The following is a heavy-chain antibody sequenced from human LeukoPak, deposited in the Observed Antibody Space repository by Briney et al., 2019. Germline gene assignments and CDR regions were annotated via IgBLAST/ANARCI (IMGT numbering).Heavy chain of an antibody. CDR1: GGSISGHY. J-gene: IGHJ4*02. CDR3: ATRTYGDRPFDY. Sequence: SETLSLTCTVSGGSISGHYWGWIRQPPGKGLEWIGYIYYSGSTNYNPSLKSRVTLSVDTSKNQFSLKLSSVSAADTAVYYCATRTYGDRPFDYWGQGTLVTVSS. CDR2: IYYSGST. D-gene: IGHD4-17*01. V-gene: IGHV4-59*11.